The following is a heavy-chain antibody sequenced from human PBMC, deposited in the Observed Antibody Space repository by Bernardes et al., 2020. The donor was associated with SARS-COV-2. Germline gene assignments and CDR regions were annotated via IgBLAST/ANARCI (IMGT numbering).Heavy chain of an antibody. D-gene: IGHD2-15*01. Sequence: DGIKKHYVEPVKVRFTISRDNAKNSLFLEMNSLSVEDTAVYYCAGGSGWQTDAWGRGTRVIVSS. J-gene: IGHJ5*02. CDR3: AGGSGWQTDA. V-gene: IGHV3-7*03. CDR2: DGIKK.